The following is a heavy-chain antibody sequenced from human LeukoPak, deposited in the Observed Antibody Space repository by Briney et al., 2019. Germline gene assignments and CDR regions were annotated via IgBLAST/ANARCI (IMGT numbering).Heavy chain of an antibody. D-gene: IGHD3-10*01. CDR3: ARGSESYGSGSGGY. CDR1: GGSISSSSYY. J-gene: IGHJ4*02. CDR2: IYYSGST. Sequence: SETLSLTCTVSGGSISSSSYYWGWIRQPPGKGLEWFGSIYYSGSTYYNPSLKSRVTISVDTSKNQFSLKLSSVTAADTAVYYCARGSESYGSGSGGYWGQGTLVTVSS. V-gene: IGHV4-39*07.